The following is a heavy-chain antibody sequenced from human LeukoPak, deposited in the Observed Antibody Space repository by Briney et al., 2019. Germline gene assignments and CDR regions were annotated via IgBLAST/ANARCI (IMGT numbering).Heavy chain of an antibody. CDR2: IKQDGSNK. CDR1: GFTFSSYW. D-gene: IGHD3-10*01. Sequence: GGSLRLSCAASGFTFSSYWMSWVRQAPGKGLEWVANIKQDGSNKYYADSVKGRFTISRDNSKNTLYQQMNSLRAEDTAVYYCAKVEGSGSFDYYYMDVWGKGTTVTISS. CDR3: AKVEGSGSFDYYYMDV. J-gene: IGHJ6*03. V-gene: IGHV3-7*01.